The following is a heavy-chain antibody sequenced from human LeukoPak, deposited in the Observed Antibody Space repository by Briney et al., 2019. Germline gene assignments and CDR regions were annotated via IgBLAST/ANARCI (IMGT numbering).Heavy chain of an antibody. CDR3: AREGYCSSTSCWFDP. CDR2: IIPIFGIA. V-gene: IGHV1-69*04. D-gene: IGHD2-2*01. CDR1: GGTFSSYA. Sequence: SVKVSCKASGGTFSSYAISWVRQAPRQGLEWMGRIIPIFGIANYAQKFQGRVTITADKSTSTAYMELSSLRSEDTAVYYCAREGYCSSTSCWFDPWGQGTLVTVSS. J-gene: IGHJ5*02.